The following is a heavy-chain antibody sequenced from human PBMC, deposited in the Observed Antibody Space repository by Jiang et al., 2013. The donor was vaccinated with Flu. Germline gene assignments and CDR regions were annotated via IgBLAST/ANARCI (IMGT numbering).Heavy chain of an antibody. CDR2: ISAYNGNT. CDR3: ARDKPDYDILTGYYRDWFDP. V-gene: IGHV1-18*01. D-gene: IGHD3-9*01. CDR1: GYTFTTYG. Sequence: SVKVSCKASGYTFTTYGISWVRQAPGQGLEWMGWISAYNGNTNYAESLQGRVTMTTDTSTSTAYMELRSLRSDDTAVYYCARDKPDYDILTGYYRDWFDPWGQGTLVTVSS. J-gene: IGHJ5*02.